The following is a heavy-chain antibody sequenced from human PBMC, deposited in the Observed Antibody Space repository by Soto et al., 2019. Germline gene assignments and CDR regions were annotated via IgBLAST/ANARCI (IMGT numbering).Heavy chain of an antibody. CDR2: IYPDDSDT. V-gene: IGHV5-51*01. D-gene: IGHD3-16*01. CDR1: GYIFTKYW. CDR3: GVFLRPSGAYEVLVF. J-gene: IGHJ3*01. Sequence: GESLKISCKGSGYIFTKYWIVWVRQMPGKGLEWMGMIYPDDSDTTYSPSFQGQVTISADKSITTAYLHWSSLKASDTAMYYFGVFLRPSGAYEVLVFGAQGTWAT.